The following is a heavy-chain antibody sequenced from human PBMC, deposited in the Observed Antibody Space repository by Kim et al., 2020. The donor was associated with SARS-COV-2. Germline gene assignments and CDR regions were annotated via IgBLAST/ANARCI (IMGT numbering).Heavy chain of an antibody. Sequence: GGSLRLSCAASGFTFGDYAMHWVRQAPGKGLEWVSGISWNSGSIGYADSVKGRFTISRDNAKNSLYLQMNSLRAEDTALYYCAKDDCSSTSCYSSFDIWGQGTMVTVSS. CDR3: AKDDCSSTSCYSSFDI. V-gene: IGHV3-9*01. CDR2: ISWNSGSI. CDR1: GFTFGDYA. D-gene: IGHD2-2*01. J-gene: IGHJ3*02.